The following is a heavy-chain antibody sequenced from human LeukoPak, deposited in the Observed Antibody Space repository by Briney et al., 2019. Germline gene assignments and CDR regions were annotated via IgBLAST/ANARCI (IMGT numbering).Heavy chain of an antibody. J-gene: IGHJ4*02. Sequence: GESLKISCKGSGYSFTSYWIGWVRQLPGKGLEWMGIIYPGDSDTRYSPSFQGQVTISADKSISTAYLQWSSLKASDSAMYYCARPYYGSGSYLQSLEFDYWGQGTLVTVSS. CDR2: IYPGDSDT. V-gene: IGHV5-51*01. D-gene: IGHD3-10*01. CDR3: ARPYYGSGSYLQSLEFDY. CDR1: GYSFTSYW.